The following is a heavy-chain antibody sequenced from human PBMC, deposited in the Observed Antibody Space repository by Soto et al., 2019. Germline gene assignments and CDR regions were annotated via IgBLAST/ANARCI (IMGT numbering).Heavy chain of an antibody. J-gene: IGHJ6*02. CDR1: GFTFSSYA. Sequence: GGSLRLSCAASGFTFSSYAMHWVRQAPGKGLEWVAVISYDGSNKYYADSVKGRFTTSRDNSKNTLYLQMNSLRAEDTAVYYCARSHLMDVWGQGTTVTVSS. CDR3: ARSHLMDV. CDR2: ISYDGSNK. V-gene: IGHV3-30-3*01.